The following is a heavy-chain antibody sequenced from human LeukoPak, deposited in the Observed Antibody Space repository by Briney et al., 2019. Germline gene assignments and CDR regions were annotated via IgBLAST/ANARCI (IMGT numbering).Heavy chain of an antibody. CDR2: IRYNGNNQ. V-gene: IGHV3-30*02. D-gene: IGHD3-10*02. CDR1: GFTFNNYG. Sequence: GGSLRLSCAASGFTFNNYGMHWVRQAPGKGLEWVAFIRYNGNNQYYADSVKGRFTISRDNSKNTLYLQMNSLRAEDTAVYYCAELGITMIGGVWGKGTTVTISS. J-gene: IGHJ6*04. CDR3: AELGITMIGGV.